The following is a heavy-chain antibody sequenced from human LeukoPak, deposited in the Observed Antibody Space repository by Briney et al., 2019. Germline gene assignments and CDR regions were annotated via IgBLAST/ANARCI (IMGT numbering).Heavy chain of an antibody. J-gene: IGHJ5*02. CDR1: GGSISSGGYY. V-gene: IGHV4-31*03. Sequence: SETLSLTCTVSGGSISSGGYYWSWIRQHPGKGLEWIGYIYYSGSTYYNPSLKSRVTISVDTSKNQFSLNLGSVTAADTAVYYCARVGSGQNWFDPWGQGTLVTVSS. CDR3: ARVGSGQNWFDP. D-gene: IGHD6-19*01. CDR2: IYYSGST.